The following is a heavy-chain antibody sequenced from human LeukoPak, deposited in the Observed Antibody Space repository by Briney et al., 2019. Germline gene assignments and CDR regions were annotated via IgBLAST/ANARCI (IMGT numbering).Heavy chain of an antibody. CDR3: ATTLLVVPAAPYYYYGMDV. D-gene: IGHD2-2*01. CDR1: GYTFTSYG. Sequence: ASVKVSCKASGYTFTSYGISWVRQAPGKGLEWMGGFDPEDGETIYAQKFQGRVTMTEDTSTDTAYMELSSLRSEDTAVYYCATTLLVVPAAPYYYYGMDVWGQGTTVTVSS. CDR2: FDPEDGET. J-gene: IGHJ6*02. V-gene: IGHV1-24*01.